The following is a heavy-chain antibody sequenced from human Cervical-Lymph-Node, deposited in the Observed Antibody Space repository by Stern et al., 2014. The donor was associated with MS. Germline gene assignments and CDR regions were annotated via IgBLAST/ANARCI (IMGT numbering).Heavy chain of an antibody. CDR3: ARDRDYGGQANLAYGMDV. Sequence: QVQLVQSGPEVKKPGSSMRVSCKTSGDVFNNYGVSWVRQVPGQGLEWMGGIIPIFGTANYAQKFQGRVTINADESTDTVYMEMSSLKSDDSAIYFCARDRDYGGQANLAYGMDVWGQGTTVTVSS. CDR2: IIPIFGTA. J-gene: IGHJ6*02. CDR1: GDVFNNYG. V-gene: IGHV1-69*01. D-gene: IGHD4-23*01.